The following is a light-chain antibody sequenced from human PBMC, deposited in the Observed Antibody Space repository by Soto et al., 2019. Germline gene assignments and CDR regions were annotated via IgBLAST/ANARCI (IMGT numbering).Light chain of an antibody. CDR3: QKYNSAPLT. J-gene: IGKJ4*01. CDR1: QGISSY. CDR2: AVS. V-gene: IGKV1-39*01. Sequence: DIQMTQSPSSLSASVGDRVTITCRASQGISSYLNWYQQKPGKAPKLLIYAVSNLESGVPSRFSGSASGTDFTLTISSLQPEDFATYYCQKYNSAPLTFGGGTKVDIK.